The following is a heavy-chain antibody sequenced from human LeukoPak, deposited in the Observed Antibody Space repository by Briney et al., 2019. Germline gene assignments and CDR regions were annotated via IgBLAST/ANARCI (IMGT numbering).Heavy chain of an antibody. CDR1: GGSMSSYY. D-gene: IGHD5-24*01. Sequence: SETLSLTCTVSGGSMSSYYWSWIRQPPGKGLEWIGYIYYSGSTKYNPSLKSRVTISVDTSKNQLSLKLSSVTAADTAVYYCARGARAGYNLEPFDYWGQGTLVTVSS. J-gene: IGHJ4*02. CDR2: IYYSGST. V-gene: IGHV4-59*08. CDR3: ARGARAGYNLEPFDY.